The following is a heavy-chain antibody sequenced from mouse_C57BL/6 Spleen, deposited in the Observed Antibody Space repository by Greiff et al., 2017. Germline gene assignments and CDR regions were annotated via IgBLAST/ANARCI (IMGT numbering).Heavy chain of an antibody. CDR3: ARGYYFDV. CDR2: SRNKANDYTT. V-gene: IGHV7-1*01. CDR1: GFTFSDFY. J-gene: IGHJ1*03. Sequence: DVKLVESGGGLVQSGRSLRLSCATSGFTFSDFYMEWVRQAPGKGLEWIAASRNKANDYTTEYSASVKGRFIVSRDTSQSILYLQMNALRAEDTAIYYCARGYYFDVWGTGTTVTVSS. D-gene: IGHD2-12*01.